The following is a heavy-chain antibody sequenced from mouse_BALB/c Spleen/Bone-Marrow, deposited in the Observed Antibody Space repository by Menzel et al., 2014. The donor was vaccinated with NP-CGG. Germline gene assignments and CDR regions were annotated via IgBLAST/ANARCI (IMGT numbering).Heavy chain of an antibody. V-gene: IGHV14-3*02. CDR2: IDPANGNT. D-gene: IGHD5-1-1*01. J-gene: IGHJ3*01. Sequence: EVQLQQSGAELVKPGASVKLSCTASGFNIKDTYMHWVKQRPEQGLEWIGRIDPANGNTKYDPKFQGKATITADTSSNPAYLQLSSLTSEGTAVYYCARNTQFAYWGQGTLVTVSA. CDR3: ARNTQFAY. CDR1: GFNIKDTY.